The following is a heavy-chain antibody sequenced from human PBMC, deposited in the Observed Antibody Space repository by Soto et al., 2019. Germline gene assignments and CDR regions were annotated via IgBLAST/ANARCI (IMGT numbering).Heavy chain of an antibody. CDR1: GYTFTSYG. CDR2: ISAYNGNT. J-gene: IGHJ6*02. D-gene: IGHD2-2*01. CDR3: AREGYCSSTSCPDYYYYYGMDV. V-gene: IGHV1-18*01. Sequence: ASVKVSCKASGYTFTSYGISWVRQAPGQGLEWMGWISAYNGNTNYAQKLQGRVTMTTDTSTSTAYMELRSLRSDDTAVYYCAREGYCSSTSCPDYYYYYGMDVWGQGTTVTVSS.